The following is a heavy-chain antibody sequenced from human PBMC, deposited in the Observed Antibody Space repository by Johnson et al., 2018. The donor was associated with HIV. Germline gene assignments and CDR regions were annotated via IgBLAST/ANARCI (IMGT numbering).Heavy chain of an antibody. V-gene: IGHV3-7*05. D-gene: IGHD3-10*01. CDR2: INLDGSEK. Sequence: VQLVDSGGGLVQPGGSLRLSCAASGFTFRSYWMSWVRQAPGTGLEWVANINLDGSEKNYVDSVKGRFTISRDNAKNSLYPQMNSLRVEDTAVYYCARVAWFAFDLWGQGTMVTVSS. CDR3: ARVAWFAFDL. CDR1: GFTFRSYW. J-gene: IGHJ3*01.